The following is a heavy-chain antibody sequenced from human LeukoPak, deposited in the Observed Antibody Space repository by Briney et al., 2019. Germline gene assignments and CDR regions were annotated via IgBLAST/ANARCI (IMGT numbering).Heavy chain of an antibody. V-gene: IGHV4-59*01. CDR3: ARTDSSSLYKVIDD. Sequence: PSETLSLTCTVSGGSISSYFWSWIRQPPGKGLEWIGYIYYSGSTNYNPSLKSRVTISLDTSKNQFSLKLSSVTAADTAVYYCARTDSSSLYKVIDDWGQGTLVTVSS. D-gene: IGHD6-13*01. CDR2: IYYSGST. J-gene: IGHJ4*02. CDR1: GGSISSYF.